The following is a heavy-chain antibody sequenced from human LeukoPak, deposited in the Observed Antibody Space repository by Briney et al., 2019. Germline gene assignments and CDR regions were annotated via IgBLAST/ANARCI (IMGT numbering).Heavy chain of an antibody. J-gene: IGHJ4*02. V-gene: IGHV4-39*07. CDR1: GGSISSSNYY. Sequence: SETLSLTCTVSGGSISSSNYYWGWIRQPPGKGLEWIGSIYYSGSTYYNPSLKSRVTISLDTSKNQFSLKLSSVTAADTAVYYCARVWSPPYTSSWPYYFDYWGQGTLVTVSS. CDR3: ARVWSPPYTSSWPYYFDY. CDR2: IYYSGST. D-gene: IGHD6-13*01.